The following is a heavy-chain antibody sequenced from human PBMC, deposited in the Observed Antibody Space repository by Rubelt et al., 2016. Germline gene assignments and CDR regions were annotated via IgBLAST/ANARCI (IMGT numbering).Heavy chain of an antibody. J-gene: IGHJ3*02. Sequence: QVQLVQSGAEVKKPGSSVKVSCKASGGTFSSYAISWVRQAPGQGLEWMGGIIPIFGTANYAQKFQGRVTTTADESTCTAYMELSSLRSEDTAVYYCARDRLLDDSSGGDAFDIWGQGTMVTVSS. D-gene: IGHD3-22*01. CDR1: GGTFSSYA. CDR3: ARDRLLDDSSGGDAFDI. CDR2: IIPIFGTA. V-gene: IGHV1-69*01.